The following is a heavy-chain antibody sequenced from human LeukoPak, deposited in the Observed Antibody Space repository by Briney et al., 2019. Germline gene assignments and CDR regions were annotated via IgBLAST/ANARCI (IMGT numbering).Heavy chain of an antibody. V-gene: IGHV4-59*01. D-gene: IGHD3-9*01. CDR1: GGSISSYY. Sequence: KPSETLSLTCSVSGGSISSYYWSWIRQPPGKGLEWIGYIYYSGSTNYNPSLKSRVTISVDTSKNQFSLKLSSVTAADTAVYYCARGLGVRYLDWLYFDYWGQGTLVTVSS. J-gene: IGHJ4*02. CDR2: IYYSGST. CDR3: ARGLGVRYLDWLYFDY.